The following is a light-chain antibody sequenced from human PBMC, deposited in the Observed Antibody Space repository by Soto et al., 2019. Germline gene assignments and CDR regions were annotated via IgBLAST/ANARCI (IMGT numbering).Light chain of an antibody. CDR1: QSVSTN. CDR3: QQRTNWPIT. J-gene: IGKJ5*01. Sequence: VMTQSPATLSVSPGERAALSCRASQSVSTNLAWYQQKPGQPPRLLIYFASTRATAVPARFSGSGSGTDFTLTINSLEPEDFAVYYCQQRTNWPITFGQGTRLEIK. V-gene: IGKV3-11*01. CDR2: FAS.